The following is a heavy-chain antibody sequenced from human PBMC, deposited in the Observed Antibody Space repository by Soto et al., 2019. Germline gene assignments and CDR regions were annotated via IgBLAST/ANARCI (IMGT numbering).Heavy chain of an antibody. J-gene: IGHJ6*02. D-gene: IGHD6-6*01. V-gene: IGHV3-33*01. CDR1: GFTFSSYG. CDR2: IWYDGSNK. CDR3: ASGGSSSMNYYYYGMDV. Sequence: GGSLRLSCAASGFTFSSYGMHWVRQAPGKGLEWVAVIWYDGSNKYYADSVKGRFTISRDNSKNTLYLQMNSLRAEDTAVYYCASGGSSSMNYYYYGMDVWGQGTTVTVSS.